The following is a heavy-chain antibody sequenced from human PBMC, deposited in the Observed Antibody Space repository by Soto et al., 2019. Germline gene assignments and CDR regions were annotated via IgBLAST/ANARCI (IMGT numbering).Heavy chain of an antibody. J-gene: IGHJ4*02. CDR3: ARYSSGWPYYFDY. V-gene: IGHV5-51*01. Sequence: GESLKISCQGSGYSFTSYWIAWVRQMPGKCLEWMGIIYLSDSDTRYSPSFQGRVTISADKSISTAYLQWSSLKASDTAMYYCARYSSGWPYYFDYWGQGTLVNVS. D-gene: IGHD6-19*01. CDR2: IYLSDSDT. CDR1: GYSFTSYW.